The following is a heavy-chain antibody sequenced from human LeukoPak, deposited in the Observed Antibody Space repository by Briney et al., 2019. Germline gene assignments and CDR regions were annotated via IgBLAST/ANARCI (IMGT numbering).Heavy chain of an antibody. CDR2: ISSSGSTI. V-gene: IGHV3-11*04. Sequence: GGSLRLSCVVSGFSFSDSYMTWIRQTPGKGLEWVSYISSSGSTIYYADSVKGRFTISRDNAKNSLYPQMNSLRAEDTAVYYCAREEVKGGSGSYYLYYYYYYMDVWGKGTTVTISS. J-gene: IGHJ6*03. CDR1: GFSFSDSY. D-gene: IGHD3-10*01. CDR3: AREEVKGGSGSYYLYYYYYYMDV.